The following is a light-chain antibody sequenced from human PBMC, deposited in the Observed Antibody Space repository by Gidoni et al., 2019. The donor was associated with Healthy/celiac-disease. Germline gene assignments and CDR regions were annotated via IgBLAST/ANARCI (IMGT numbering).Light chain of an antibody. CDR3: QQYDTLPT. Sequence: DIPMPQSPSSLAASVGARVTISCQASQDISNYLNWYQQKPGQVPKLLIYAASNLETGVPSKFSGSGSGTDFPCTILLLQPAVIATYYCQQYDTLPTFGGGTQVEIK. CDR1: QDISNY. J-gene: IGKJ4*01. CDR2: AAS. V-gene: IGKV1-33*01.